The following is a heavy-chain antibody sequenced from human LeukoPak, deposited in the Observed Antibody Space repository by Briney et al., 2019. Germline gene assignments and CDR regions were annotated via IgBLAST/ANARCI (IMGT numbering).Heavy chain of an antibody. CDR2: ISAYNGNT. D-gene: IGHD2-2*01. V-gene: IGHV1-18*04. J-gene: IGHJ4*02. CDR3: ARVPLIVVVPAALSGDY. Sequence: ASVRVSGKASGYTVTSYGISWLGRAPGQGGGGRGWISAYNGNTNYAQKLQGRVTMTTDTSTSTAYMELRSLRSDDTAVYYCARVPLIVVVPAALSGDYWGQGTLVTVSS. CDR1: GYTVTSYG.